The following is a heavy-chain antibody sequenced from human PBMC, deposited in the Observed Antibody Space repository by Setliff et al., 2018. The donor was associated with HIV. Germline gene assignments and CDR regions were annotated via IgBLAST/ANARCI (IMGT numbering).Heavy chain of an antibody. CDR1: GGSVSSNSYY. J-gene: IGHJ5*02. CDR3: ARRRDTSCYGP. D-gene: IGHD2-2*01. CDR2: IYYSGST. Sequence: SETLSLTCTVSGGSVSSNSYYWGWIRQPPGKGLEWIGSIYYSGSTYYNPSLKSRVTISVDTSKSQFSLRLNSVTATDTALYCARRRDTSCYGPWGQGTLVTVSS. V-gene: IGHV4-39*07.